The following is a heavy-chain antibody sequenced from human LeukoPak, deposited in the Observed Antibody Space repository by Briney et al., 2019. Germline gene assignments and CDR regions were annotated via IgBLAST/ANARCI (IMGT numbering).Heavy chain of an antibody. CDR2: INPSGGST. J-gene: IGHJ4*02. Sequence: ASVKVSCKASGYTFTSYYMHWVRQAPGQGLEWMGIINPSGGSTSYAQKFQGRVTMTRDTSTSTAYMELRNLRSDDTAVYYCAREGLGELTLDYWGQGTLVTVSS. CDR1: GYTFTSYY. V-gene: IGHV1-46*01. CDR3: AREGLGELTLDY. D-gene: IGHD3-16*01.